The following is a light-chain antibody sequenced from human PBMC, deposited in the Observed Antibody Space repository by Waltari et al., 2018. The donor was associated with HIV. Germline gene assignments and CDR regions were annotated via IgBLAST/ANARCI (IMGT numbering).Light chain of an antibody. CDR1: RSNIGAGYQ. J-gene: IGLJ1*01. Sequence: QSVLTQPPSVSGAPGQRVTISCTGSRSNIGAGYQVHWDQQLPGKAPKLLIYGNSNRPSGVPDRFSGSKSGTSASLAITGLQAEDEADYHCQSYDSSLSGYVFGTGTKVTVL. CDR3: QSYDSSLSGYV. V-gene: IGLV1-40*01. CDR2: GNS.